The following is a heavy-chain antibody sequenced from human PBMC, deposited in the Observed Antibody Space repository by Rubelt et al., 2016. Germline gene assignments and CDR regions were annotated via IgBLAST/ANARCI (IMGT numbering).Heavy chain of an antibody. CDR3: ARGTAARRSPGMDV. J-gene: IGHJ6*02. CDR2: ISSSSSYI. V-gene: IGHV3-21*01. CDR1: GFTFSSYS. D-gene: IGHD6-6*01. Sequence: EVQLVESGGGLVKPGGSLRLSCAASGFTFSSYSMNWVRQAPGKGLEWVSSISSSSSYIYYAESVKGHVTSSGGKARSTRRRRMSGLGAEDMAGYYVARGTAARRSPGMDVWGQGTTVTVSS.